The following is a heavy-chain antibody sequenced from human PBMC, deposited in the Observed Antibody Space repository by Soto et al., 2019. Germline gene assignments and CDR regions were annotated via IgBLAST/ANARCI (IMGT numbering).Heavy chain of an antibody. J-gene: IGHJ6*03. V-gene: IGHV3-21*02. CDR1: GFDFSSYS. CDR3: VRDFGCYFRSGYMDV. Sequence: EVQLVESGGGLVKPGGSLRLSCAASGFDFSSYSMKWVRQAPGKGLEWVSSINEDSSYIYYAHSLRGRFTISRDNAKESLYLQPNSLRAEDTDVYYSVRDFGCYFRSGYMDVWGDGATVTVSS. CDR2: INEDSSYI. D-gene: IGHD3-3*01.